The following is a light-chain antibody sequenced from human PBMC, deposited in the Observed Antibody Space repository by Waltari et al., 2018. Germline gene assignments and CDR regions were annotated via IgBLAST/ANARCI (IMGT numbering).Light chain of an antibody. CDR1: SSDVGGYDY. Sequence: QSALTQPASVSGSPGQSITISCTGTSSDVGGYDYVSWYQHHPGKAPKLMIYEVNNRPSGVSKRFSGSKSGNTASLTISGLQAEDEADYYCNSYTGIYSYVFGTGTKVTVL. V-gene: IGLV2-14*01. CDR2: EVN. J-gene: IGLJ1*01. CDR3: NSYTGIYSYV.